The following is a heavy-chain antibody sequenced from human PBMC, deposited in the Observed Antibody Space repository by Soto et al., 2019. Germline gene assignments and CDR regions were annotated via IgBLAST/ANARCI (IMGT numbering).Heavy chain of an antibody. CDR3: ARELAEEMATSSLGY. J-gene: IGHJ4*02. V-gene: IGHV3-48*01. Sequence: EVQLVESGGGLVQPGGSLRLSCTASGFTFSSYSMNWVRQAPGKGLEWVSYISSSSSTIYYADSMKGRFTISRDNAKNSLYLQMNSLRAEDTAVYYCARELAEEMATSSLGYWGQGILVTVYS. CDR2: ISSSSSTI. CDR1: GFTFSSYS. D-gene: IGHD3-16*01.